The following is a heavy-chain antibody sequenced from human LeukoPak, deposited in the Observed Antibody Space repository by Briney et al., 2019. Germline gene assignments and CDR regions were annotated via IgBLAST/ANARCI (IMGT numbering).Heavy chain of an antibody. CDR3: ARGRRGPMVRGVITYYMDV. CDR1: GYTFTGYY. J-gene: IGHJ6*03. CDR2: IYPNSGGT. Sequence: ASVNVSCKASGYTFTGYYMHWVRQAPGQGLEWMGWIYPNSGGTNYAQKFQGRVTMNRDTSISTAYMELSRLRSDDTAVYYCARGRRGPMVRGVITYYMDVWGKGTTVTISS. D-gene: IGHD3-10*01. V-gene: IGHV1-2*02.